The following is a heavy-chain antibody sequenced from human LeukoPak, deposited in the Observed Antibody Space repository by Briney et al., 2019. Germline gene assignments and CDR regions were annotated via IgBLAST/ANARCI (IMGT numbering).Heavy chain of an antibody. V-gene: IGHV3-23*01. J-gene: IGHJ6*02. CDR1: GLTFSSYA. CDR2: MSDNGDIT. CDR3: AKVYGSYTSAMDV. D-gene: IGHD1-26*01. Sequence: GGSLRLSCAASGLTFSSYAMRWVRQAPGKGLEWVSSMSDNGDITDYADAVKGRFIISRDNSKNTLYLQMNCLRAEDTAVYYCAKVYGSYTSAMDVWGQGTTVTVSS.